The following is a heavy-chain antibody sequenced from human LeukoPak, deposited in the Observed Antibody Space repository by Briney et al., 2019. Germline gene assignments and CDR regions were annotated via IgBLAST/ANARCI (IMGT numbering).Heavy chain of an antibody. V-gene: IGHV5-51*01. CDR1: GYSFTSYW. Sequence: KVGESLKISCKGSGYSFTSYWIGWVRQMPGKGLEWMGIIYPGDSDTRYSPSFQGQVTISADKSISTAYLQWSSLKASDTAMYYCARRYYGSGRHPFDAFDIWGQGTMVTVSS. D-gene: IGHD3-10*01. J-gene: IGHJ3*02. CDR2: IYPGDSDT. CDR3: ARRYYGSGRHPFDAFDI.